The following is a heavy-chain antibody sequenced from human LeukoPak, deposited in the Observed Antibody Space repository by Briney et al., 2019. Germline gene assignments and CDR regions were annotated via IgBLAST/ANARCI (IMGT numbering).Heavy chain of an antibody. D-gene: IGHD3-10*01. CDR2: INPNSGGT. V-gene: IGHV1-2*02. CDR3: ATPYSGSHDHDPFAY. J-gene: IGHJ4*02. Sequence: ASVKVSCKASGYTFTDYYLHWVRQAPGQGLEWMGWINPNSGGTNYAQKFQGRVTMTRDTSISTAYMELSRLRSDDTAVYYCATPYSGSHDHDPFAYWGQGTLVTVSS. CDR1: GYTFTDYY.